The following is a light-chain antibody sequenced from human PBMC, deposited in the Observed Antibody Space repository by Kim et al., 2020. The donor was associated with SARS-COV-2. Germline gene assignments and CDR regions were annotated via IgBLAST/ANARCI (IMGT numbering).Light chain of an antibody. CDR1: QGISSY. Sequence: SPSTGDRVTITWRASQGISSYLAWHQQKPGKAPKLLIYAASTLQSGVPSRFSGSGSGTDFTLTISCLQSEDFATYYCQQYYSYPPTFGQGTKLEI. V-gene: IGKV1-8*01. CDR3: QQYYSYPPT. J-gene: IGKJ1*01. CDR2: AAS.